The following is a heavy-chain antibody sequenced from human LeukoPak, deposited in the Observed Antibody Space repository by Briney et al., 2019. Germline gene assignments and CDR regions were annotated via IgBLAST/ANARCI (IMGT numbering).Heavy chain of an antibody. CDR1: GGSISSYY. Sequence: SETLSLTCTVSGGSISSYYWSWIRQPPGKGLEWIGDIYYSGSTNYNPSLKSRVTISVDTSKNQFSLKLSSVTAADTAVYYCARWNDYDFWTGYGSPAFDIWGQGTMVTVSS. J-gene: IGHJ3*02. CDR2: IYYSGST. D-gene: IGHD3-3*01. CDR3: ARWNDYDFWTGYGSPAFDI. V-gene: IGHV4-59*01.